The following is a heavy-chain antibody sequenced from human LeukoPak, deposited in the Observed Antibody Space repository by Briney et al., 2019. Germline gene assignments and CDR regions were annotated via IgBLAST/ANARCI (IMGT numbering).Heavy chain of an antibody. V-gene: IGHV4-38-2*02. CDR3: ARGRGYYGSGTYYHD. CDR2: IYQSGST. CDR1: GYSISSAYY. Sequence: PSETLSLTCTVSGYSISSAYYWGWIRLPPGKGLEWIGNIYQSGSTYYNPSLKSRVTISIDTSKNQFSLKLTSVTAADAAVYYCARGRGYYGSGTYYHDWGQGTLVTVSS. J-gene: IGHJ4*02. D-gene: IGHD3-10*01.